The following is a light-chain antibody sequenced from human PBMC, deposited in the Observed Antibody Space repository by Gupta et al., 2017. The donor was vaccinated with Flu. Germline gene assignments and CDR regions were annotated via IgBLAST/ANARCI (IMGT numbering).Light chain of an antibody. CDR3: QQYGSSPLT. J-gene: IGKJ1*01. Sequence: EIVLTQSPGTLSLSPGEGATLSCRASQTISSTYVAWYQQKPGQAPRLLIYSASSRATGIPDRFSGSGSGTDFTLTISRLEPEDFAVYYCQQYGSSPLTFGQGTKVEIK. V-gene: IGKV3-20*01. CDR2: SAS. CDR1: QTISSTY.